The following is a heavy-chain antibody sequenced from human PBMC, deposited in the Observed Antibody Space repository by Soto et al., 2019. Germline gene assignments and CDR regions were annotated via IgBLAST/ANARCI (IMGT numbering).Heavy chain of an antibody. J-gene: IGHJ4*01. Sequence: EVELLESGGGLVKTGGSLRLSCAASGFTFTSYAMSWVRQAPCKGLEWVSGISGSGGTTDYADSVKGRFTISRDNSKNTLYLQMNSLRVEYTAVDYCAKVEGIAMQGNHLDYWGHGTLVPVSS. CDR3: AKVEGIAMQGNHLDY. D-gene: IGHD6-13*01. CDR2: ISGSGGTT. CDR1: GFTFTSYA. V-gene: IGHV3-23*01.